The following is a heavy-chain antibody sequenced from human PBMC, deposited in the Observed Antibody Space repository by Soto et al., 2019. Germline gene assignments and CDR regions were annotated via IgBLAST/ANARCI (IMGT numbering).Heavy chain of an antibody. CDR2: IKSKTDGGTT. D-gene: IGHD3-10*01. CDR3: SLLWFGNGMDV. J-gene: IGHJ6*02. Sequence: EVQLVESGGGLVKPGGSLRLSCAASGFTFSNAWMSWVRQAPGKGLEWVGRIKSKTDGGTTDYAAPVKGRFTISRDDSKNTLYLQMNSLKTEDTAVYYCSLLWFGNGMDVWGQGTTVTVSS. V-gene: IGHV3-15*01. CDR1: GFTFSNAW.